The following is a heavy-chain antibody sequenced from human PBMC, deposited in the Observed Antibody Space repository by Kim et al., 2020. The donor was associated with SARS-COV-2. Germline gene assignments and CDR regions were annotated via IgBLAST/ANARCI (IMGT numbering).Heavy chain of an antibody. D-gene: IGHD2-15*01. Sequence: SETLSLTCTVSGGSISSYYWSWIRQPPGKGLEWIGYIYYSGSTNYNPSLKSRVTISVDTSKNQFSLKLSSVTAADTAVYYCAREGWSGGSFLTGEPYGGYGMDVWGQGTTVTVSS. J-gene: IGHJ6*02. CDR1: GGSISSYY. V-gene: IGHV4-59*01. CDR3: AREGWSGGSFLTGEPYGGYGMDV. CDR2: IYYSGST.